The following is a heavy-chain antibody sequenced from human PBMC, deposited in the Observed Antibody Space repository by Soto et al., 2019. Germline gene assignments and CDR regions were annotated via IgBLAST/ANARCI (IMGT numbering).Heavy chain of an antibody. CDR1: GFTFSSYG. V-gene: IGHV3-30*18. CDR3: AKEGGGFLEWSGMDV. J-gene: IGHJ6*02. D-gene: IGHD3-3*01. Sequence: GGSLRLSCAASGFTFSSYGMHWVRQAPGKGLEWVAVMSYDGSNKYYADSVKGRFTISRDNSKNTLYLQMNSLRAEDTAVYYCAKEGGGFLEWSGMDVWGQGTTVTVSS. CDR2: MSYDGSNK.